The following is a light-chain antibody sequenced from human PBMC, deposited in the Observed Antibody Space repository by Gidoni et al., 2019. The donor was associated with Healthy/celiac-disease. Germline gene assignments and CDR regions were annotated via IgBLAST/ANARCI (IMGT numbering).Light chain of an antibody. CDR3: QQSYSTPMYT. CDR2: AAS. Sequence: EIQMTQSPSSMTASVGDRVTITCRASQSISSYLNWYQQKPGKAPKLLIYAASSLNSGVPSRFSGSVSGTDFTLTISSLQPEAFATSSCQQSYSTPMYTSGQGTKLEI. CDR1: QSISSY. J-gene: IGKJ2*01. V-gene: IGKV1-39*01.